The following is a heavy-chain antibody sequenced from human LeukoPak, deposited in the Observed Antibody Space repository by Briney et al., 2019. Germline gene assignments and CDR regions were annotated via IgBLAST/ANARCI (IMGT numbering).Heavy chain of an antibody. J-gene: IGHJ3*02. D-gene: IGHD1-14*01. Sequence: GGSLRLSCAASGLTFSSYAMSWVRQAPGKGLEWVSAISGNGVDTHYADAVKGRFTVSRDNSKDTLYLQMNSLRAEDTAVYYCARGRNGDAFDIWGQGTLVTVSS. V-gene: IGHV3-23*01. CDR2: ISGNGVDT. CDR1: GLTFSSYA. CDR3: ARGRNGDAFDI.